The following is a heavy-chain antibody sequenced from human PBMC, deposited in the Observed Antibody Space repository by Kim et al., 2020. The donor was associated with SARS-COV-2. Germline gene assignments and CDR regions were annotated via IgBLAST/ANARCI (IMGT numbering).Heavy chain of an antibody. V-gene: IGHV4-4*02. Sequence: SETLSLTCAVSGGSISSSNWWSWVRQPPGKGLEWIGEIYHSGSTNYNPSLKSRVTISVDKSKNQFSLKLSSVTAADTAVYYCARYSGYVKYYFDYWGQGTLVTVSS. J-gene: IGHJ4*02. CDR2: IYHSGST. CDR1: GGSISSSNW. CDR3: ARYSGYVKYYFDY. D-gene: IGHD5-12*01.